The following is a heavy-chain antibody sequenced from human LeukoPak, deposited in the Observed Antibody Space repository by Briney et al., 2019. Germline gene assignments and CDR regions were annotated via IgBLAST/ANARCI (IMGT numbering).Heavy chain of an antibody. Sequence: GASVKVSCKASGYTFNSFSINWARQAPGQGLEWMGWISTYNGNTNHSQKLQGRVTMTTDTSTSTAYMELRSLRSDDTAVYYCAREWKYCGATSCGYYFDYWGQGTLVTVSS. CDR1: GYTFNSFS. CDR3: AREWKYCGATSCGYYFDY. CDR2: ISTYNGNT. D-gene: IGHD2-2*01. J-gene: IGHJ4*02. V-gene: IGHV1-18*01.